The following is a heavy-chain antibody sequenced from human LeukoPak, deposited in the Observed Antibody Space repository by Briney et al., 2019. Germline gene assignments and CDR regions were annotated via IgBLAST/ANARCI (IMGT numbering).Heavy chain of an antibody. CDR1: GFTFSSYA. Sequence: PGGSLRLSYAASGFTFSSYAMSWVRQAPGKGLEWVSAISGSGGSTYYADSVKGRFTISRDNSKNTLYLQMNSLRAEDTAVYYCAKDGDIVVVPAAILRYYYMDVWGKGTTVTVSS. CDR3: AKDGDIVVVPAAILRYYYMDV. J-gene: IGHJ6*03. V-gene: IGHV3-23*01. D-gene: IGHD2-2*01. CDR2: ISGSGGST.